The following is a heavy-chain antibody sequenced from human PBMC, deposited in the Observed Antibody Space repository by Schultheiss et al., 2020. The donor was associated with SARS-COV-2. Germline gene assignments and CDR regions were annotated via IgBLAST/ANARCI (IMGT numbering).Heavy chain of an antibody. CDR3: ARGKLGYYYYYMDV. CDR2: ISAYNGKT. Sequence: ASVKVSCKASGYTFTGYYMHWVRQAPGQGLEWMGWISAYNGKTKYAQKLQGRVTMTRDTSISTAYMELSRLRSDDTAVYYCARGKLGYYYYYMDVWGKGTTVTVSS. J-gene: IGHJ6*03. CDR1: GYTFTGYY. V-gene: IGHV1-2*02.